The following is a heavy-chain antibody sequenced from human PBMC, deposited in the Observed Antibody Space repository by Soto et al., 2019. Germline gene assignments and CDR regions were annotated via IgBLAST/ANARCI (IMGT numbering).Heavy chain of an antibody. CDR1: RYTFKSHG. D-gene: IGHD3-16*01. CDR2: IDSSGVNT. V-gene: IGHV3-23*01. J-gene: IGHJ4*02. CDR3: VSWVSAHFDY. Sequence: GGSLRLSCAASRYTFKSHGLSWVRQAPGKGLEWVSTIDSSGVNTHYADSVKGRFTISRDNSRNTLHLQMHDMRADDTALYYCVSWVSAHFDYWGQVTVVTLAS.